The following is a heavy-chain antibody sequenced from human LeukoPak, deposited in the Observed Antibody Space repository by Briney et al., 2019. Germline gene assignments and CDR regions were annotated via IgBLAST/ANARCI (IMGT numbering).Heavy chain of an antibody. J-gene: IGHJ3*02. CDR2: IIPIFGTA. Sequence: ASVKVSCKASGGTFSSYAISWVRQAPGQGLEWMGGIIPIFGTANYAQKFQGRVTITADKSTSTAYMELSSLRSEDTAVYYCARGPLLRYFDWLNDAFDIWGQGTMVTVSS. CDR3: ARGPLLRYFDWLNDAFDI. CDR1: GGTFSSYA. V-gene: IGHV1-69*06. D-gene: IGHD3-9*01.